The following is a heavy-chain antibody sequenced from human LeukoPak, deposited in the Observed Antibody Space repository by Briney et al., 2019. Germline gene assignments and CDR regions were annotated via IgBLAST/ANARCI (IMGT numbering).Heavy chain of an antibody. CDR3: ARARLMNWFDP. D-gene: IGHD2-8*01. J-gene: IGHJ5*02. CDR2: INSDGSST. CDR1: GFTFSSYW. Sequence: GGSLRLSCAASGFTFSSYWMHWVRQAPGKGLVWVSRINSDGSSTNYADSVKGRFIISRDNAKNTLYLQMNSLRAEDTAVYYCARARLMNWFDPWGLGTLVTVS. V-gene: IGHV3-74*01.